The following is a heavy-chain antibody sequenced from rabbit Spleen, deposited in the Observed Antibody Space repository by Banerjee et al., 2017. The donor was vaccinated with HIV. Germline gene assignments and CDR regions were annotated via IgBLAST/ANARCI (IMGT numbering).Heavy chain of an antibody. CDR3: MRDPNVISLFNL. J-gene: IGHJ4*01. D-gene: IGHD1-1*01. V-gene: IGHV1S45*01. CDR2: IGGGSSGST. CDR1: GFDLSSYHW. Sequence: EESGGDLVQPEGSLTLTCKASGFDLSSYHWICWVRQAPGKGLEWIACIGGGSSGSTYYASWAKGRFTISKTSSTTVTLQMTGLTVADTATYFCMRDPNVISLFNLWGPGTLVTVS.